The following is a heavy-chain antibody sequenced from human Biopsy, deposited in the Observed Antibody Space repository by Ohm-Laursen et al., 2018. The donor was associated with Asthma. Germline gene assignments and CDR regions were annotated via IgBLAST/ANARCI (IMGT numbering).Heavy chain of an antibody. V-gene: IGHV3-30*03. CDR3: ASYEVVTAILPMDV. CDR2: ISFDGSNK. CDR1: GFSFSRYS. Sequence: SLRLSCAASGFSFSRYSMHWVRQAPGKGLEWVAVISFDGSNKYYGDSVKGRFTIARDNSKNTVYLQMNSLRAEDTAVYYCASYEVVTAILPMDVWGQGTTVTVSS. D-gene: IGHD2-21*02. J-gene: IGHJ6*02.